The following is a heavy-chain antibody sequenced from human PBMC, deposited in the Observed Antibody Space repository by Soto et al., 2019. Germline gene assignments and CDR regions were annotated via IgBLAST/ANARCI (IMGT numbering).Heavy chain of an antibody. CDR2: IIPIFGTA. J-gene: IGHJ4*02. CDR1: GGTFSSYA. CDR3: ARAPVGEEYSSPPEV. V-gene: IGHV1-69*06. D-gene: IGHD6-6*01. Sequence: QVQLVQSGAEVKKPGSSVKLSCKASGGTFSSYAISWVRQAPGPGLEWMGGIIPIFGTATYAQKFQGIVTITADKSTSTAYMELSSLRSEDTAVYYCARAPVGEEYSSPPEVWGQGTLVTVSS.